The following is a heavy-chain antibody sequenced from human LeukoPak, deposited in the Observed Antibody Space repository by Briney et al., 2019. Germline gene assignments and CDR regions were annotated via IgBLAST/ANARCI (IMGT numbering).Heavy chain of an antibody. Sequence: GESLKISCEGSGYSFTNYWIGWVRQMPGRGLAWMGIIYPGDSDIRYSPSSQGQVTISADKSISTAYLQWSSLKPSDTAMYYCARSRDGYTSYYFDYWGHGTLVTVSS. CDR3: ARSRDGYTSYYFDY. J-gene: IGHJ4*01. D-gene: IGHD5-24*01. V-gene: IGHV5-51*01. CDR2: IYPGDSDI. CDR1: GYSFTNYW.